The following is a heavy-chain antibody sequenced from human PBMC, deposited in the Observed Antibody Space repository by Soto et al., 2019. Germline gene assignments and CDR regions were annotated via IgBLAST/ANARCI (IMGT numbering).Heavy chain of an antibody. CDR3: ARVEDYGDYFDD. CDR2: IYYSGTT. CDR1: GGSVRSGSYY. V-gene: IGHV4-61*01. J-gene: IGHJ4*02. D-gene: IGHD4-17*01. Sequence: SETLSLTCTVSGGSVRSGSYYWSWIRQPPGKGLEWIGYIYYSGTTNYNPSLKSRVTISVDTSKNQFSLKLSSVTAADTAVYYCARVEDYGDYFDDRGQGTLVTVSS.